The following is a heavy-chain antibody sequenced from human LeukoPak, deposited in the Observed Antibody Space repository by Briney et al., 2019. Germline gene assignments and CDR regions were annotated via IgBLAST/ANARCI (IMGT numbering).Heavy chain of an antibody. D-gene: IGHD3-22*01. CDR1: GGSISSYY. CDR3: ARGYYDSSGYYSRGEFDY. J-gene: IGHJ4*02. CDR2: IYYSGST. Sequence: SETLSLTCTVSGGSISSYYWSWIRQPPGKGLEWIGYIYYSGSTNYKPSLKSRVTISVDTSKNQFSLKLSSVTAADTAVYYCARGYYDSSGYYSRGEFDYWGQGTLVTVSS. V-gene: IGHV4-59*12.